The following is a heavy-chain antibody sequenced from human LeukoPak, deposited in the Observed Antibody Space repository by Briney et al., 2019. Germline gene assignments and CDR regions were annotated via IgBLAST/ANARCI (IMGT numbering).Heavy chain of an antibody. J-gene: IGHJ4*02. Sequence: PSETLSLTCAVYGGSFSGYYWSWIRQPPGKGLEWIGEINRSGSTNYNPSLKSRVTISVDTSKNQFSLKLSSVTAADTAVYYCARALVQWLANMPFDYWGQGTLVTVSS. V-gene: IGHV4-34*01. CDR1: GGSFSGYY. CDR3: ARALVQWLANMPFDY. D-gene: IGHD6-19*01. CDR2: INRSGST.